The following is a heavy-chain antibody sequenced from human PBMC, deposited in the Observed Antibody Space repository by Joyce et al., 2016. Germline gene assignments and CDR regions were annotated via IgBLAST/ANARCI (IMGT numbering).Heavy chain of an antibody. CDR3: ARDEGGGWFGP. J-gene: IGHJ5*02. CDR1: GYSISSNYY. V-gene: IGHV4-38-2*02. Sequence: QVQLQESGPGLVKPSETLSLTCTVSGYSISSNYYWGWIRQPPGKGLEWIGTIYHTGSMYYNPALKSRVTMSVDTSKNQFALNLKSVTAADMAVYYCARDEGGGWFGPWGQGTLVTVSS. CDR2: IYHTGSM.